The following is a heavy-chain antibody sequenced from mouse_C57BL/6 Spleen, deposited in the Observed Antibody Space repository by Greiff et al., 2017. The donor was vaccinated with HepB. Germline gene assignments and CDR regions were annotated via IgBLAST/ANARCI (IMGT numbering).Heavy chain of an antibody. D-gene: IGHD2-3*01. Sequence: VQLQQSGAELVRPGASVKLSCKASGYTFTDYYINWVKQRPGQGLEWIARIYPGSGNTYYNEKFKGKATLTAEKSSSTAYMQLSSLTSEDSAVYYCARLYDGYYYAMDYWGQGTSVTVSS. CDR2: IYPGSGNT. CDR1: GYTFTDYY. V-gene: IGHV1-76*01. CDR3: ARLYDGYYYAMDY. J-gene: IGHJ4*01.